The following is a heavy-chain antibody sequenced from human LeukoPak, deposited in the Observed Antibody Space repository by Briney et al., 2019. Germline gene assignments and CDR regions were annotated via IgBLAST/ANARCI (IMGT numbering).Heavy chain of an antibody. D-gene: IGHD2-21*01. CDR3: ARLWQTNWFDP. V-gene: IGHV5-51*01. Sequence: PGXSLEISCKGSGSIFTSYWIGWVRQVPGKGLEWMGIIYPGDSDTRDSPSCQGQVTISAAKSISTAYLQWSSLKASDTAMYYCARLWQTNWFDPWGQGPLVTVSS. CDR1: GSIFTSYW. J-gene: IGHJ5*02. CDR2: IYPGDSDT.